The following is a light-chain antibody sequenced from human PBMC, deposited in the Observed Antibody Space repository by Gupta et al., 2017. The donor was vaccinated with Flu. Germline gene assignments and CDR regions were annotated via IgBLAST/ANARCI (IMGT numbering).Light chain of an antibody. J-gene: IGKJ5*01. CDR1: QDISNY. CDR3: HQHENLPSIT. Sequence: DIQMTQSPSSLSASVGDRVTITCQANQDISNYLNWYQQKPGKAPKLLIYDASTWATGVSSRFSGSGCGKDFTFTISSRQQEDIASYYCHQHENLPSITFDQGTPLEIK. V-gene: IGKV1-33*01. CDR2: DAS.